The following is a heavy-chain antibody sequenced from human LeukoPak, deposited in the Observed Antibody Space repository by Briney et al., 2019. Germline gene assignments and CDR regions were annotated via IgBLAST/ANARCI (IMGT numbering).Heavy chain of an antibody. CDR3: AREENSGSSFDY. V-gene: IGHV3-53*01. CDR2: IYSGGST. J-gene: IGHJ4*02. CDR1: GFTFSSYA. Sequence: PGGSLRLSCAASGFTFSSYAMSWVRQAPGKGLEWVPVIYSGGSTHYADSVKGRFTISRDNSKNTLYLQMNSLRAEDTAVYYCAREENSGSSFDYWGQGTLVTVSS. D-gene: IGHD1-26*01.